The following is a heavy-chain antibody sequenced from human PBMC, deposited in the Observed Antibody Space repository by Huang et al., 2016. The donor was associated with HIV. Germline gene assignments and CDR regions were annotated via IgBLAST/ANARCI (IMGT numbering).Heavy chain of an antibody. Sequence: QLQLQESGPGQVKPSETLSLTCTVSGDFISSTNYYWGRIRQSPGKGLGWVGSVCQGGSINDNPSLKSRVTLSVDTSRNQFSLRLNSVTAADAAVYYCASQHIGAAATWFWGRGTQVAVSS. CDR3: ASQHIGAAATWF. CDR2: VCQGGSI. J-gene: IGHJ4*02. V-gene: IGHV4-39*01. CDR1: GDFISSTNYY. D-gene: IGHD6-13*01.